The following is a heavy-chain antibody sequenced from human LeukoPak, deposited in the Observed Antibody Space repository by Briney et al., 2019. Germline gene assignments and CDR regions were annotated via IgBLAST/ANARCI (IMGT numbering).Heavy chain of an antibody. Sequence: GGSLRLACAASGFTFSTYWMHWVRQAPGKGLVWVARIHSGGSTTSYADSVKGRFTVSRDNAKNTLYLQMNSLRAEDTAVYYCAKDRAAANWFDPWGQGTLVTVSS. V-gene: IGHV3-74*01. CDR2: IHSGGSTT. D-gene: IGHD6-13*01. J-gene: IGHJ5*02. CDR3: AKDRAAANWFDP. CDR1: GFTFSTYW.